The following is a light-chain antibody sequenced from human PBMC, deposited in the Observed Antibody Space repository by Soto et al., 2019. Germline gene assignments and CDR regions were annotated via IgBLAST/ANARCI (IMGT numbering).Light chain of an antibody. CDR1: QTISVS. CDR3: QQYDKYST. J-gene: IGKJ1*01. CDR2: DAS. Sequence: IQMPQSPSTLSASVGDTVTITCRASQTISVSLAWYRQKPGKAPNLLIYDASTLQEGVPSRFSGSGSGTEFTLTVTRLQPDDFATYFWQQYDKYSTFGHGTKVDVK. V-gene: IGKV1-5*01.